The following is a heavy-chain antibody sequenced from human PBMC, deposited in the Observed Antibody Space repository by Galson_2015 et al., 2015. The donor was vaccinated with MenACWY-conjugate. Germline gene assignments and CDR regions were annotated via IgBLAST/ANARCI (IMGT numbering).Heavy chain of an antibody. CDR3: AKDPKGYCSGGSCYSGGYYMDV. CDR2: ISYDGSNK. V-gene: IGHV3-30*18. J-gene: IGHJ6*03. CDR1: GFTFSSYG. D-gene: IGHD2-15*01. Sequence: SLRLSCAAFGFTFSSYGMHWVRQAPGKGLEWVAVISYDGSNKYYADSVKGRFTISRDNSKNTLYLQMNSLRAEDTAVYYCAKDPKGYCSGGSCYSGGYYMDVWGNGTTLTVSS.